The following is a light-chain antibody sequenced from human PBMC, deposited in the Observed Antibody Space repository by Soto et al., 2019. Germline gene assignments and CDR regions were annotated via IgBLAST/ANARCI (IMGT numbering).Light chain of an antibody. V-gene: IGLV1-44*01. CDR2: KTD. CDR1: HSNIGTKA. J-gene: IGLJ3*02. CDR3: ASWDDSLNGVV. Sequence: QSVLTQPPSASGTPGQRVTISCSGSHSNIGTKAVKWFQQVPGAAPKSLIYKTDQRPSGVRDRFSGSKSGTSASLAISGLQPEDEADYYCASWDDSLNGVVFGGGTKVTVL.